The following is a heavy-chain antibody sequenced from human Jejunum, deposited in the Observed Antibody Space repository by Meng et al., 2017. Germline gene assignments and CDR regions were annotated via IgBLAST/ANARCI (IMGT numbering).Heavy chain of an antibody. V-gene: IGHV4-61*01. CDR2: IYYGGTT. CDR3: ARGSRGYSYG. CDR1: GGSVSSGSYY. J-gene: IGHJ4*02. Sequence: VRLQGSGPGLVRPSETLSLTCHGSGGSVSSGSYYWSWIRQPPGKGLEWIGYIYYGGTTNYNPSLKSRVTISADTSKNQFSLKLSSVTAADTAVYYCARGSRGYSYGWGQGTLVTVSS. D-gene: IGHD5-18*01.